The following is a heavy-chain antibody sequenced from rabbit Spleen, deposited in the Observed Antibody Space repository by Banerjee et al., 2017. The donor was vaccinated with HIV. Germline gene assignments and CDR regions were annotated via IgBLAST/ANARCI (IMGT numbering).Heavy chain of an antibody. CDR2: IDSGSSGFT. Sequence: QEQLEESGGDLVKPEGSLTLTCTASGFSFSSSYYMCWVRQAPGKGLEWIACIDSGSSGFTYFANWAKGRFTISKTSSTTVTLQMTSLTAADTATYFCAGDTYGYTDYAFNLWGQGTLVTVS. V-gene: IGHV1S45*01. CDR1: GFSFSSSYY. J-gene: IGHJ4*01. D-gene: IGHD6-1*01. CDR3: AGDTYGYTDYAFNL.